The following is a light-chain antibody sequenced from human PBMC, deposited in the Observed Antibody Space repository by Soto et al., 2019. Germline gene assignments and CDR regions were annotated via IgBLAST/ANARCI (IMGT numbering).Light chain of an antibody. V-gene: IGLV4-69*01. J-gene: IGLJ3*02. Sequence: QSVLTQSPSASASLGASVKLTCTLSSGHSTYALAWHQQQPEKGPRYLMKFNSDGSHSKGDGIPDRFSGSSSGPKRYLTISRLQSDDEDDYYCQTWDSGIWVFGGGTKVTVL. CDR1: SGHSTYA. CDR3: QTWDSGIWV. CDR2: FNSDGSH.